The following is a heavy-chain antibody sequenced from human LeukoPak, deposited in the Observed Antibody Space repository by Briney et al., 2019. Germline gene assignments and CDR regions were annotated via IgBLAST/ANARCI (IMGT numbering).Heavy chain of an antibody. D-gene: IGHD6-19*01. CDR3: ARALYNHGWYPDYFDY. Sequence: GGSLRLSRAASGFTFSSYWMGWVRQAPGKGLEWVANIKPDGYDKYYVDSLKGRFTISRDNAKHSLYLQMDSLTAEDTAVYYCARALYNHGWYPDYFDYWGQGTLVTVSS. CDR2: IKPDGYDK. J-gene: IGHJ4*02. CDR1: GFTFSSYW. V-gene: IGHV3-7*01.